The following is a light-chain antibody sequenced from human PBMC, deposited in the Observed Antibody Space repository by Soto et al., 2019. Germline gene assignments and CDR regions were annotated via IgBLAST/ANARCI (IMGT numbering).Light chain of an antibody. CDR3: QQRSNWLSIT. Sequence: ILLTQSPATLSLSPGQTATLSCRASQSVSSYLAWYQQKPGQAPRLLIYDASNRASGIPARFSGSGSGTDFTLTISSLEPEDFAVYYCQQRSNWLSITFGQGTRLEI. CDR2: DAS. J-gene: IGKJ5*01. CDR1: QSVSSY. V-gene: IGKV3-11*01.